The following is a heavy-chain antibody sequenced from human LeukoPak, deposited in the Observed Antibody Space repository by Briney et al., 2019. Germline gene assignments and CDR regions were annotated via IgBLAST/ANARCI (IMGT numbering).Heavy chain of an antibody. CDR3: ARDHVVGATFWFDP. V-gene: IGHV1-2*02. CDR2: INPNSGGT. J-gene: IGHJ5*02. D-gene: IGHD1-26*01. CDR1: GYTFTGYY. Sequence: ASVKVSCKASGYTFTGYYMHWVRQAPGQGLEWMGWINPNSGGTNYAQEFQGRVTMTRDTSISTAYMELSRLRSDDTAVYYCARDHVVGATFWFDPWGQGTLVTVSS.